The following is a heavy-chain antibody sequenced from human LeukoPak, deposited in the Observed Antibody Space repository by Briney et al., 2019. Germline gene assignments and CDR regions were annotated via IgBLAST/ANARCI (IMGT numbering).Heavy chain of an antibody. V-gene: IGHV4-30-2*01. Sequence: PSETLSLTCAVSGGSISSGGYSWSWIRQPPGKGLEWIGYTYHSGSTYYNPSLKSRVTISVDTSKNQFSLKLSSVTAADTAVYYCARDKGQPFDYWGQGTLVTVSS. CDR3: ARDKGQPFDY. CDR2: TYHSGST. CDR1: GGSISSGGYS. J-gene: IGHJ4*02.